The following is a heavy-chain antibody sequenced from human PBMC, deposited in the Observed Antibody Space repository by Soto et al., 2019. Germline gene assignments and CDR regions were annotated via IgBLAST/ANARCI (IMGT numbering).Heavy chain of an antibody. J-gene: IGHJ4*02. CDR2: IYNNGKT. Sequence: QMQLQESGPGLVKPSETLSLACTVSGGSVSSPKYFWSWIRQPPGKGLEWVAYIYNNGKTNYNPSLKSRATISVDTAKNPCSLKLTSVTGADSAVYFCARTVMPVGNLPAFDHWGQGVLVTVSS. D-gene: IGHD7-27*01. CDR3: ARTVMPVGNLPAFDH. V-gene: IGHV4-61*01. CDR1: GGSVSSPKYF.